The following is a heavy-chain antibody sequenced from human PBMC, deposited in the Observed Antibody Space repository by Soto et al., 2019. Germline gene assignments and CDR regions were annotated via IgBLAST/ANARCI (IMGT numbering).Heavy chain of an antibody. CDR1: ALTLRRYG. D-gene: IGHD3-3*01. CDR3: AREPITIFVFAYAGNHRDLISFPRRRTTDL. V-gene: IGHV3-33*01. CDR2: IWYDGSNK. Sequence: EQSRRVWWGASALTLRRYGMLWFRHVLGKGLEWVAVIWYDGSNKYYADSVKGRFTISRDNSKNTLYLQMNRLRDEDTAAYYCAREPITIFVFAYAGNHRDLISFPRRRTTDL. J-gene: IGHJ2*01.